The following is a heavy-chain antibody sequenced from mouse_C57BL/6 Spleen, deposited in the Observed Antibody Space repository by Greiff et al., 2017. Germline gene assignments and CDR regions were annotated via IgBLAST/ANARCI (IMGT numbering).Heavy chain of an antibody. CDR1: GFTFSSYG. D-gene: IGHD1-1*01. V-gene: IGHV5-6*02. CDR3: ARLGYGSSYCDY. Sequence: EVKLVESGGDLVKPGGSLKLSCAASGFTFSSYGMSWVRQTPDKRLEWVATISSGGGYTYYPDSVKGRFTISRDNAKNTLYLQMSSLKSEDTAMYYCARLGYGSSYCDYWGQGTTLTVSS. CDR2: ISSGGGYT. J-gene: IGHJ2*01.